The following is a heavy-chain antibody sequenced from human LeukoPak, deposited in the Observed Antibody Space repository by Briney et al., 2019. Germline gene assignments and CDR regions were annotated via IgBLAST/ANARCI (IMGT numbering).Heavy chain of an antibody. CDR2: IYYSGST. Sequence: SETLSLACTVSGGSISSYYWSWIRQPPGKGLEWIGYIYYSGSTNYNPSLKSRVTISVDTSKNQFSLKLSSVTAADTAVYYCARSAGLFWFDPWGQGTLVTVSS. J-gene: IGHJ5*02. D-gene: IGHD3-10*01. CDR3: ARSAGLFWFDP. V-gene: IGHV4-59*01. CDR1: GGSISSYY.